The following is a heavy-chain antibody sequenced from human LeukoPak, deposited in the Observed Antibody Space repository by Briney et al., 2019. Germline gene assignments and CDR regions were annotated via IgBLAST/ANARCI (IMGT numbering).Heavy chain of an antibody. D-gene: IGHD3-22*01. CDR3: ARDAYYYDSSGYYRYDY. J-gene: IGHJ4*02. CDR1: GGSFSGYY. V-gene: IGHV4-34*01. CDR2: INYSGGT. Sequence: SETLSLTCAVYGGSFSGYYWTWIRQPPGKGLEWIGEINYSGGTNYNPSLKSRVTISVDTSKNQFSLKLSSVTAADTAVYYCARDAYYYDSSGYYRYDYWGQGTLVTVSS.